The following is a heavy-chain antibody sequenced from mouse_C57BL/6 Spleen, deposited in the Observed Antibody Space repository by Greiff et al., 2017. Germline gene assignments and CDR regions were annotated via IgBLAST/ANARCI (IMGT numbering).Heavy chain of an antibody. CDR2: IRNKANNHAT. J-gene: IGHJ2*01. CDR1: GFTFSDAW. V-gene: IGHV6-6*01. D-gene: IGHD2-3*01. Sequence: EVQLQESGGGLVQPGGSMKLSCAASGFTFSDAWMDWVRQSPEKGLEWVAEIRNKANNHATYYAESVKGRFTISRDDSKSSVYLQMNSLRAEDTGIYYCTRDDGYSYFDYWGQGTTLTVSS. CDR3: TRDDGYSYFDY.